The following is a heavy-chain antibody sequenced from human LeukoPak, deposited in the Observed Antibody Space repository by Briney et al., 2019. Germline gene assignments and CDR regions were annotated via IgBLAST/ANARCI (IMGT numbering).Heavy chain of an antibody. J-gene: IGHJ4*02. CDR1: GFTVSSNY. D-gene: IGHD3-22*01. CDR2: ISSSSSYI. Sequence: GGSLRLSCAASGFTVSSNYMSWVRQAPGKGLEWVSSISSSSSYIYYADSVKGRFAISRDNSKNTLYLQMNSLRAEDTAVYYCSRDRADSSGYLTYDYWGQGTLVTVSS. V-gene: IGHV3-21*01. CDR3: SRDRADSSGYLTYDY.